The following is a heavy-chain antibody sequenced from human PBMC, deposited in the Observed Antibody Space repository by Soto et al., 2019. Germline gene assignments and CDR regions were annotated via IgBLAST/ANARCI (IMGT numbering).Heavy chain of an antibody. J-gene: IGHJ4*02. Sequence: GGSLRLSCAASGFTFSSYAMSWVRQAPGKGLEWVSGISGSGGSTYYADTVKGRFTISRDNSKNTLYLQMNSLRAEDTAVYYCAKFRDDYVKSAFDYWGQGTLVTVSS. CDR3: AKFRDDYVKSAFDY. D-gene: IGHD3-16*01. V-gene: IGHV3-23*01. CDR1: GFTFSSYA. CDR2: ISGSGGST.